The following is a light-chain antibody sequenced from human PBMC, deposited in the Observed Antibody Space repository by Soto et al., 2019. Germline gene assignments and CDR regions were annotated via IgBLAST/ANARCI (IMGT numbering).Light chain of an antibody. CDR1: GRDIGAYDY. Sequence: QSVLTQPASVSGSPGQSITISCTGSGRDIGAYDYVSWYQQHPGKAPKLLIYGVNNRPSGVSYRFSASKSAFTASLTISGLQAGDEAHYYCSSYTTSYFYVFGPGTKVIVL. CDR2: GVN. CDR3: SSYTTSYFYV. V-gene: IGLV2-14*01. J-gene: IGLJ1*01.